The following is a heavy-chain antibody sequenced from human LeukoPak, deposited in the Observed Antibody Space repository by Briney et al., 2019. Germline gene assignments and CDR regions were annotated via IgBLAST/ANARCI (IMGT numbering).Heavy chain of an antibody. CDR1: GGSISRYY. CDR3: ASPRGAVTTFLDAFDI. V-gene: IGHV4-59*08. Sequence: SETLSLTCTVSGGSISRYYWTWVRQPPGKGLEWIGYIYYSGTTYYNPSLKSRVTISVDTSKNQFSLKLSSVTAADTAVYYCASPRGAVTTFLDAFDIWGQGTMVTVSS. CDR2: IYYSGTT. D-gene: IGHD4-17*01. J-gene: IGHJ3*02.